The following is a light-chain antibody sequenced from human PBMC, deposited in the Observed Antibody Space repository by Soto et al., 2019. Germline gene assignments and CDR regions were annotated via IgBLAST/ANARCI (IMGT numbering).Light chain of an antibody. CDR3: HQYASSPWT. CDR1: QRVYSSY. V-gene: IGKV3-20*01. J-gene: IGKJ1*01. Sequence: EIELTQSPGRLSLAPGERVTLXCRASQRVYSSYLAWYQQRPGQAPRLLFYDASIRATGIPDRFRGSGSGTDFSLTISRLEPEDFAVYYCHQYASSPWTFGQGTKVDI. CDR2: DAS.